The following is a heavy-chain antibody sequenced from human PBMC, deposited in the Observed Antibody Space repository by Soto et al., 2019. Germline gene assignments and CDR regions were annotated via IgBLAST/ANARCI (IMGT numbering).Heavy chain of an antibody. CDR3: ASDSTGWFDP. V-gene: IGHV4-4*07. Sequence: LSLTCTASGGSVSSYYWSWIRQPAGKGLEWIGRFYTSGNTNYNPSLKSRVTMSLDTSKNQFSLKLSSVTAADTAVYFCASDSTGWFDPWGQGTLVTVSS. CDR2: FYTSGNT. D-gene: IGHD7-27*01. J-gene: IGHJ5*02. CDR1: GGSVSSYY.